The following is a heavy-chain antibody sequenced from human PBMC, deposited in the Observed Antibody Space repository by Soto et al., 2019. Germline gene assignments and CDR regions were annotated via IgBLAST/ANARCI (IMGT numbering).Heavy chain of an antibody. D-gene: IGHD3-16*01. Sequence: EVEVLESGGDLVQPGGSLRLSCAASGFMFGAYAMTWVRQSPGKGLEWVAGINKSGGDIDYADAVKGRFTISRDNSRDTLYLQMDSLRAEDTAVYYCAREDGGRPYDFWGQGTLVTVSS. CDR2: INKSGGDI. CDR1: GFMFGAYA. CDR3: AREDGGRPYDF. J-gene: IGHJ4*02. V-gene: IGHV3-23*01.